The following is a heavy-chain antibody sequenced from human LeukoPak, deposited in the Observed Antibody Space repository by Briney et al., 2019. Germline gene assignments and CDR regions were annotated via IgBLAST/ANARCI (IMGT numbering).Heavy chain of an antibody. J-gene: IGHJ4*02. CDR2: ISSSGSTI. CDR1: DFKFDKHW. V-gene: IGHV3-11*01. Sequence: GGSLRLSCVASDFKFDKHWMAWVRQAPGKGLEWVSYISSSGSTIYYADSVKGRFTISRDNAKNSLYLQMNSLRAEDTAVYYCARYLGYSYGPFDYWGQGTLVTVSS. CDR3: ARYLGYSYGPFDY. D-gene: IGHD5-18*01.